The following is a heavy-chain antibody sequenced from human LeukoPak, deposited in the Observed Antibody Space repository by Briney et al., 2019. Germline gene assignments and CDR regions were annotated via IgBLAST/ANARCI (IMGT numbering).Heavy chain of an antibody. CDR2: INPDGTKT. CDR3: ATAPASVDSS. CDR1: GLTFTRFW. J-gene: IGHJ5*02. Sequence: PGRSLRLSCAASGLTFTRFWMTWVSQSPGKGLEWVANINPDGTKTTYVDSVKGLFTISRDNAKNSLFLHMSSLRAEDTAVYYCATAPASVDSSWGQGTLVAVSS. D-gene: IGHD3-3*01. V-gene: IGHV3-7*01.